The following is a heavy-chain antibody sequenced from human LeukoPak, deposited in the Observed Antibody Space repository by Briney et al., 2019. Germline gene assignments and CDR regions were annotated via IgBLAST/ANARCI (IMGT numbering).Heavy chain of an antibody. J-gene: IGHJ4*02. CDR3: ARVRYHYDSSGYYYVLSFDY. D-gene: IGHD3-22*01. V-gene: IGHV3-74*01. CDR2: INSDGSWT. Sequence: PGGSLRLSCAASGNYWMHWVRQVPGEGLVWVSHINSDGSWTSYADSVKGRFTISKDNAKNSLYLQMNSLRAEDTAVYYCARVRYHYDSSGYYYVLSFDYWGQGTLVTVSS. CDR1: GNYW.